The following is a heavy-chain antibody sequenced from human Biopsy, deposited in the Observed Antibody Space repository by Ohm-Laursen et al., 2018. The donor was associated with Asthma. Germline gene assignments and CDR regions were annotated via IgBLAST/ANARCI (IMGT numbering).Heavy chain of an antibody. V-gene: IGHV4-34*01. CDR3: ARAAITGIRGWFDP. CDR1: GGYLTGHY. J-gene: IGHJ5*02. Sequence: SDTLSLTWAVYGGYLTGHYWNWIRQPPGKGLEWIGEIDQSGYTNYNPSLKSRVTISADTSKNQFHLNLSSVTAADTAVYFCARAAITGIRGWFDPGGQGTQVTVSS. D-gene: IGHD1-20*01. CDR2: IDQSGYT.